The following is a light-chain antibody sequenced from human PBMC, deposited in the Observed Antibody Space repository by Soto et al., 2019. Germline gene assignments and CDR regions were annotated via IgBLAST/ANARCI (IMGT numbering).Light chain of an antibody. V-gene: IGLV1-40*01. CDR1: SSTIGATND. CDR3: QSYDSSLSGWV. J-gene: IGLJ3*02. Sequence: QAVVPQPPSGSGAPGQRVPISCTGTSSTIGATNDVHWYQQLPGTAPKLLFYGNGNRPSGVPDRFSGSKSGTSASLAITGLQAEDEADYYCQSYDSSLSGWVFGGGTKLTVL. CDR2: GNG.